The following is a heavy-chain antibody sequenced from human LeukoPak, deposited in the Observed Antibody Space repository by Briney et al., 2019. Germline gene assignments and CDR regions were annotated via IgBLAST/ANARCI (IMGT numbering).Heavy chain of an antibody. CDR3: ARGLYSSGWYGSLDY. CDR2: IYHSGST. V-gene: IGHV4-38-2*02. CDR1: GGPISSYY. Sequence: PSETLSLTCTVSGGPISSYYWGWIRQPPGKGLEWIGSIYHSGSTYYNPSLKSRVTISVDTSKNQFSLKLSSVTAADTAVYYCARGLYSSGWYGSLDYWGQGTLVTVSS. D-gene: IGHD6-19*01. J-gene: IGHJ4*02.